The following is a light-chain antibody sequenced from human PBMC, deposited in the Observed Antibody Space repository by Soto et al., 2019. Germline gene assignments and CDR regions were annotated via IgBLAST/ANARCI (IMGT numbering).Light chain of an antibody. CDR2: GGY. V-gene: IGKV1-9*01. J-gene: IGKJ5*01. CDR3: QDLNGAPTIT. CDR1: QDVSDF. Sequence: DIHLTQSPSILSASVGDRVTLTCRASQDVSDFLAWYQHAPGKAPNLLIYGGYTLQSGVPSRFSGSGSVTEFSLTITSLQPEDFATYYCQDLNGAPTITFGQGTRLEIK.